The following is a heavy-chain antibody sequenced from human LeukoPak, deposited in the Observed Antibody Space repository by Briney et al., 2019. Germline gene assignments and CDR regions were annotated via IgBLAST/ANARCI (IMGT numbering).Heavy chain of an antibody. CDR2: IIPIFGTA. D-gene: IGHD1-26*01. Sequence: SVKVSCKASGGTFSSYAISWVRQAPGQGLEWMGGIIPIFGTANYAQKFQGRVTITADESTSTAYMELSRLRSDDTAVYYCAREERSGSSTYWGQGTLVTVSS. CDR3: AREERSGSSTY. V-gene: IGHV1-69*01. CDR1: GGTFSSYA. J-gene: IGHJ4*02.